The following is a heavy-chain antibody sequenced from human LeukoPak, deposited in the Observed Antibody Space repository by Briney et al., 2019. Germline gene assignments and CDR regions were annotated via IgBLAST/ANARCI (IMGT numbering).Heavy chain of an antibody. CDR1: GGSTIIYF. CDR3: ARAEGSGSGAYTLDY. CDR2: IYTSGTT. V-gene: IGHV4-4*07. Sequence: SETLSLTCTVSGGSTIIYFRSWIRQPAGKGLEWSGHIYTSGTTHYNPSLNNRVTISLDTSKSQFSLHLNSVTAADTAVYYCARAEGSGSGAYTLDYWGQGILVTVSS. D-gene: IGHD3-10*01. J-gene: IGHJ4*02.